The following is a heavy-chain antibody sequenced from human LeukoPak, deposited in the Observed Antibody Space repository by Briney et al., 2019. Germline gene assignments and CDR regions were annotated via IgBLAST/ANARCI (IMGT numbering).Heavy chain of an antibody. J-gene: IGHJ6*03. CDR3: VRGGANPNFAYMDV. CDR1: GFIFRGYC. D-gene: IGHD4/OR15-4a*01. Sequence: GGSLRLSCAASGFIFRGYCSHWVRQTPGKGLDWIAVISGEGNKEYYADSVKGRFTISRDNAKDSLHLQMSSLTPEDTAVYFCVRGGANPNFAYMDVWGNGTTVTVSS. CDR2: ISGEGNKE. V-gene: IGHV3-30*03.